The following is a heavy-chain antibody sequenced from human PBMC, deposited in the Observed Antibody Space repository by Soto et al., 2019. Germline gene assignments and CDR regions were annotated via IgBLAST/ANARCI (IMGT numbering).Heavy chain of an antibody. CDR1: GFTFSSYA. D-gene: IGHD4-17*01. V-gene: IGHV3-64*01. Sequence: EVQLVESGGGLVQPGGSLRLSCAASGFTFSSYAMHWVRQAPGKGLEYVSAISSNGGSTYYANSVKGRFTISRDNSKNTLDLQMGSLRAEDMAVYYCARGRGGNTVTTLNYFDYGGQGTLVTVSS. CDR2: ISSNGGST. CDR3: ARGRGGNTVTTLNYFDY. J-gene: IGHJ4*02.